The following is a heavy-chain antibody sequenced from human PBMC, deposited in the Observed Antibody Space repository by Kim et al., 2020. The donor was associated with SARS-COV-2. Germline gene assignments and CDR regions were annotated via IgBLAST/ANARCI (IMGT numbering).Heavy chain of an antibody. Sequence: PSLKSRFTISVDTSKNQFSLKLSSVTAADTAVYYCARVRRELSPDWYFDLWGRGTLVTVSS. V-gene: IGHV4-59*01. J-gene: IGHJ2*01. CDR3: ARVRRELSPDWYFDL. D-gene: IGHD1-26*01.